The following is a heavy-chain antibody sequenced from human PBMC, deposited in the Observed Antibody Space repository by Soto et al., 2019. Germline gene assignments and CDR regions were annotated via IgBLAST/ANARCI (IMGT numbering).Heavy chain of an antibody. Sequence: PGESLKISCTGSGYNFNTYWIGWVRQMPGKGLEWMGIIYPGDFDTRYSQSFQGHLTMSVDKSINTAYLQWSRLETSDTAMYYCARLLGYSYGYQEFFDSWGQGTPVTVSS. V-gene: IGHV5-51*01. CDR3: ARLLGYSYGYQEFFDS. CDR1: GYNFNTYW. CDR2: IYPGDFDT. J-gene: IGHJ4*02. D-gene: IGHD5-18*01.